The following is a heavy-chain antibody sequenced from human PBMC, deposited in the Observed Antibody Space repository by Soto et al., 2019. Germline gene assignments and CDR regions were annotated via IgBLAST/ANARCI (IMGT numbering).Heavy chain of an antibody. J-gene: IGHJ4*02. CDR2: IYYSGST. Sequence: SETLSLTCTVSGGSISSYYWSWIRQPPGKGLGWIGYIYYSGSTNYNPSLKSRVTISVDTSKNQFSLKLNSMTAADTAVYYCASHNYGSGRKYFDYWGQGTLVTVSS. D-gene: IGHD3-10*01. CDR3: ASHNYGSGRKYFDY. V-gene: IGHV4-59*08. CDR1: GGSISSYY.